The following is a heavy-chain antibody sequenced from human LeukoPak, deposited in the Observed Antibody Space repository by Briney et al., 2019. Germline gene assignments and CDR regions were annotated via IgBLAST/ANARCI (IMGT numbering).Heavy chain of an antibody. J-gene: IGHJ4*02. CDR3: ARDGWDVDIVVVVDSGYYFDY. V-gene: IGHV3-21*01. CDR2: ISSSSSYI. CDR1: GFTFSSYS. D-gene: IGHD2-15*01. Sequence: PGGSLRLSCAASGFTFSSYSTNWVRQAPGKGLEWVSSISSSSSYIYYADSVKGRFTISRDNAKNSLYLQMNSLRAEDTAVYYCARDGWDVDIVVVVDSGYYFDYWGQGTLVTVSS.